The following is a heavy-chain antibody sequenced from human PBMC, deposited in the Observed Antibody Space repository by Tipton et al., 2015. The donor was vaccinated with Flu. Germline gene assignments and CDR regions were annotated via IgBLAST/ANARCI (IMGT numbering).Heavy chain of an antibody. Sequence: TLSLTCTVSGGSISSSSYYWGWIRQPPGKGLEWIGSIYYSGSTYYNPSLKSRVTISVDTSKNQFSLKLSSVTAADTAVYYCARGRPEWELQTYYFDYWGQGTLVTVSS. CDR3: ARGRPEWELQTYYFDY. CDR2: IYYSGST. V-gene: IGHV4-39*07. CDR1: GGSISSSSYY. J-gene: IGHJ4*02. D-gene: IGHD1-26*01.